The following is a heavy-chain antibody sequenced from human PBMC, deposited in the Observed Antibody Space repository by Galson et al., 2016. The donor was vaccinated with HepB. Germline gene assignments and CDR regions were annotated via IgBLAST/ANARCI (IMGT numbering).Heavy chain of an antibody. CDR2: ITGSGAGI. Sequence: SLRLSCATSGFNFGVYAMHWVRQAPGKGLEWVSTITGSGAGIYYLDSVKGRFNISRDSSRSTVSLQMNSLRGEDAAVYYCAKGIHIRAAGAFGLGVWGLGTTVTVAS. J-gene: IGHJ6*02. CDR3: AKGIHIRAAGAFGLGV. D-gene: IGHD6-13*01. V-gene: IGHV3-23*01. CDR1: GFNFGVYA.